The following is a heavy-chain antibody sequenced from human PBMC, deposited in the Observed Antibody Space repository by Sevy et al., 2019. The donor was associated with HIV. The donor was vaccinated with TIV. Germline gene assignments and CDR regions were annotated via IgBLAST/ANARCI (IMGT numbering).Heavy chain of an antibody. J-gene: IGHJ6*02. CDR2: ISGSGGST. CDR1: GFTFSTYV. Sequence: GGSLRLSCAASGFTFSTYVMNWVRQAPGKGLEWVSGISGSGGSTYYADSLKGRFTISRDKSKKALYLQRNSLKAEDTAVYYCAKGDASYYGMDVWGQGTTVTVSS. V-gene: IGHV3-23*01. D-gene: IGHD1-26*01. CDR3: AKGDASYYGMDV.